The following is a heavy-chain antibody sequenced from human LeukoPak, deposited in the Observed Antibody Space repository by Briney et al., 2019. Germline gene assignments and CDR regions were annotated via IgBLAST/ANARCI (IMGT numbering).Heavy chain of an antibody. CDR3: ARGLRSPEYYMDV. CDR1: GFTFSSYS. J-gene: IGHJ6*03. V-gene: IGHV3-21*01. CDR2: ISSSSSYI. D-gene: IGHD1-14*01. Sequence: PGGSLRLSRAASGFTFSSYSMNWVRQAPGKGLEWVSSISSSSSYIYYADSVKGRFTISRDNAKNSLYLQMNSLRAEDTAVYYCARGLRSPEYYMDVWGKGTTVTVSS.